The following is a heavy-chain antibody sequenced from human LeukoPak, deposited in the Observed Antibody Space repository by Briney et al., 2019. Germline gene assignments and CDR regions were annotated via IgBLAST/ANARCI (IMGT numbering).Heavy chain of an antibody. V-gene: IGHV1-69*01. Sequence: SVKVSCKASGGTFSSYAISWVRQAPGQGLEWMGGIIPIFGTANYAQKFQGRVTITADESTSTAYMELSSLRSEDTAVYYCAREAPYCGGGCYSHFDYWGQGTLVTVSS. CDR3: AREAPYCGGGCYSHFDY. D-gene: IGHD2-21*01. CDR2: IIPIFGTA. J-gene: IGHJ4*02. CDR1: GGTFSSYA.